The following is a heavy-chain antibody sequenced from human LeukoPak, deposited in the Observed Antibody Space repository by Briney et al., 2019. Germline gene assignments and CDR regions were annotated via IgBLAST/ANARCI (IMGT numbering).Heavy chain of an antibody. CDR1: GFTFSSYG. V-gene: IGHV3-33*01. Sequence: GGSLRLSCAASGFTFSSYGMHWVRQAPGKGLEWVAVIWYDGSNKYYADSVKGRFTIPRDNSKYTLYLQMNSLRAEDTAVYYCAREQPEYYDFWSGYHYYYYYYMDVWGKGTTVTVSS. CDR3: AREQPEYYDFWSGYHYYYYYYMDV. CDR2: IWYDGSNK. J-gene: IGHJ6*03. D-gene: IGHD3-3*01.